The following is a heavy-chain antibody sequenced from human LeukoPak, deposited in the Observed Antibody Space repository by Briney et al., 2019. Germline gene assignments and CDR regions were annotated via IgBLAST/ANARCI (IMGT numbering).Heavy chain of an antibody. CDR2: IYTSGST. D-gene: IGHD3-3*01. J-gene: IGHJ6*03. Sequence: PSETLSLTCTVSGGSISSYYWSWIRQPAGKGLEWIGRIYTSGSTNYNPSLKSRVTISVDTSKNQFSLKLSSVTAADTAVYYCARDSFWSGHYYYYYMDVWGKGTTVTVSS. V-gene: IGHV4-4*07. CDR1: GGSISSYY. CDR3: ARDSFWSGHYYYYYMDV.